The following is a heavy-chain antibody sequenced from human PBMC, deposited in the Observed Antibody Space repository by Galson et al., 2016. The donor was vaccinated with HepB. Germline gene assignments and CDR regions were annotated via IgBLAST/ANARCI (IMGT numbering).Heavy chain of an antibody. J-gene: IGHJ4*02. CDR1: GYSFTSYW. CDR2: IYPGDSDS. CDR3: ARRMRYSSSAFDY. Sequence: QSGAEVKKPGESLKISCKGSGYSFTSYWIGWVRQMPGKGLEWMGIIYPGDSDSRYSPSFQGQVTFSAVKSISTAFLQWSSLKASDTAMYYCARRMRYSSSAFDYWGQGTLLTVSS. D-gene: IGHD6-6*01. V-gene: IGHV5-51*01.